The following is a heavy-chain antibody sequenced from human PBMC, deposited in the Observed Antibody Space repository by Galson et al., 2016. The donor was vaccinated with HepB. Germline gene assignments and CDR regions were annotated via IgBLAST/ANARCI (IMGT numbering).Heavy chain of an antibody. CDR1: GYTLTDLS. CDR3: ATALIIRRGVIVNPFDP. CDR2: FDPELGET. D-gene: IGHD3-10*01. J-gene: IGHJ5*02. V-gene: IGHV1-24*01. Sequence: SVKVSCKVSGYTLTDLSMHWVRQAPGKGLEWMGGFDPELGETIYAQKFQGRVTMTDDTSVDTPYMEFNSLKSEDTAVYYCATALIIRRGVIVNPFDPWGQGTLVTVSS.